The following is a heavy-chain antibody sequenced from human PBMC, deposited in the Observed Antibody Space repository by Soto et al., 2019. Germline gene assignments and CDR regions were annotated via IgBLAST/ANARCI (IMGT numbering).Heavy chain of an antibody. V-gene: IGHV4-31*03. J-gene: IGHJ5*02. CDR1: GGSVSSRSYY. Sequence: HSETMSLSCTVSGGSVSSRSYYWGWVRQPPGKGLEWIGNIYYSGSTYYNPSLKSRVTISVDTSKNQFSLKLSSVTAADTAVYYCAGGGGYPSGDPNWFDPWGQGTLVTVSS. D-gene: IGHD3-22*01. CDR3: AGGGGYPSGDPNWFDP. CDR2: IYYSGST.